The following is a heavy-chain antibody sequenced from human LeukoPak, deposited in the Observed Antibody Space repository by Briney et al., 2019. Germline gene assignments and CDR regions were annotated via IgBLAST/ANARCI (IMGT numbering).Heavy chain of an antibody. D-gene: IGHD4-17*01. Sequence: SVKVSCKASGGTFSSYAISWVRQAPGQGLEWMGRIIPIFGTANYAQKFQGRVTITTDESTSTAYMELSSLRSEDAAVYYCARGDEDYGDYVMWGQGTLVTVSS. CDR1: GGTFSSYA. J-gene: IGHJ4*02. CDR3: ARGDEDYGDYVM. CDR2: IIPIFGTA. V-gene: IGHV1-69*05.